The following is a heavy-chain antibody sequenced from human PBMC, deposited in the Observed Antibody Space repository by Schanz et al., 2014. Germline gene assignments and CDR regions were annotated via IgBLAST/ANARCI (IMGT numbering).Heavy chain of an antibody. CDR3: ARSPRMDV. Sequence: QVQLEESGGGVVQPGGSLRLSCVASGFSFSGFAVHWVRQAPGKGLEWVSIVSHDGFTKHYADSVRGRFTLSRDNSKNTLYLQMNSLRAEDTAVYYCARSPRMDVWGQGTMVTVSS. CDR1: GFSFSGFA. V-gene: IGHV3-30*04. CDR2: VSHDGFTK. J-gene: IGHJ6*02.